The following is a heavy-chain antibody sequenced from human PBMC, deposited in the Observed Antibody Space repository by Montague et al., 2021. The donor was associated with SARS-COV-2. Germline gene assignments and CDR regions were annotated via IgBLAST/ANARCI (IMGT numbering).Heavy chain of an antibody. V-gene: IGHV3-20*04. CDR2: ISRSGDRT. CDR1: GFTFDDYG. Sequence: SLRLSCAVSGFTFDDYGMSWVRQVPGKGLEWVSGISRSGDRTAYGDSVKGRFIISRDNAKNSLHLQRNSLRVEDTAFYYCSRGGGMIRRVFDFWGQGTLVSVSS. CDR3: SRGGGMIRRVFDF. D-gene: IGHD3-10*01. J-gene: IGHJ4*02.